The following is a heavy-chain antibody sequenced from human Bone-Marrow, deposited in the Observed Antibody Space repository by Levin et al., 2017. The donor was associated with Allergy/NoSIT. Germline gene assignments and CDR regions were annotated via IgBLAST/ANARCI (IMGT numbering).Heavy chain of an antibody. CDR2: IKQDGSEK. CDR1: GFTFSSYW. D-gene: IGHD4-17*01. CDR3: ARDNDYGDNWFDP. Sequence: GGSLRLSCAASGFTFSSYWMSWVRQAPGKGLEWVANIKQDGSEKYYVDSVKGRFTISRDNAKNSLYLQMNSLRAEDTAVYYCARDNDYGDNWFDPWGQGTLVTVSS. V-gene: IGHV3-7*01. J-gene: IGHJ5*02.